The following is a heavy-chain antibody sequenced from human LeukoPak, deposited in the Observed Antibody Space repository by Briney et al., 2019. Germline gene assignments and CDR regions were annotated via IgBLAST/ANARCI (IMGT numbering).Heavy chain of an antibody. J-gene: IGHJ3*02. CDR2: INTDGRCT. V-gene: IGHV3-74*01. CDR1: GFTLSNYW. CDR3: ARVIGWDEPFDI. Sequence: GGSLRLSCAASGFTLSNYWMHWVRQAPGKGLVWVSRINTDGRCTKYADSVKGRFTVSRDNAKNTLYLQMNSLRAEDTAVYYCARVIGWDEPFDIWGQGTMVTVSS. D-gene: IGHD1-26*01.